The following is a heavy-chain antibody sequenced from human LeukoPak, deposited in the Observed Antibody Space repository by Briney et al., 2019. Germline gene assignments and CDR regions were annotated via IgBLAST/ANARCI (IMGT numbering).Heavy chain of an antibody. CDR2: VYYSRTI. Sequence: SETLSLTCTVSGGSITAGNNHWGWIRQPPGKGLEWIVSVYYSRTIFSDTSHKSRTTIAGDTSKNQFSLILSPRAAADTAVYYCARLNPGYVTAPHDSWGQGMLVTVSS. D-gene: IGHD3-16*01. J-gene: IGHJ5*01. CDR1: GGSITAGNNH. V-gene: IGHV4-39*01. CDR3: ARLNPGYVTAPHDS.